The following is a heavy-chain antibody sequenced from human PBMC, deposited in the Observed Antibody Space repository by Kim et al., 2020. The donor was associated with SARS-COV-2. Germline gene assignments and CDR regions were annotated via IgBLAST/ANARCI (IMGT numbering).Heavy chain of an antibody. CDR1: GGSISSSSYY. J-gene: IGHJ4*02. CDR2: IYYSGST. Sequence: SETLSLTCTVSGGSISSSSYYWGWIRQPPGKGLEWIGSIYYSGSTYYNPSLKSRVTISVDTSKNQFSLKLSSVTAADTAVDYCARHEGGDYFDYWGQGTL. CDR3: ARHEGGDYFDY. D-gene: IGHD1-26*01. V-gene: IGHV4-39*01.